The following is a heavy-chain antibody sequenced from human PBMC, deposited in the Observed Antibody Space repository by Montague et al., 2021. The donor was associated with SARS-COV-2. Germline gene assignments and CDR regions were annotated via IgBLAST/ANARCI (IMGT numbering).Heavy chain of an antibody. CDR3: ARWYYGSGSYPH. Sequence: SETLSLTCSLSGYSISSGYYWGWIRQPPGKGLEWIGNIYHSGGTXYSPSLKSRVTVSVDTSKNQFSLRLSSVTAADTAVYYCARWYYGSGSYPHWGQGTLGTVSS. CDR2: IYHSGGT. V-gene: IGHV4-38-2*01. D-gene: IGHD3-10*01. CDR1: GYSISSGYY. J-gene: IGHJ4*02.